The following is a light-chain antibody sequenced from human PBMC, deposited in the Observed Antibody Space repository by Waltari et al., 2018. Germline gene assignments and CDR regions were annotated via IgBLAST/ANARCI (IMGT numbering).Light chain of an antibody. CDR2: DAS. V-gene: IGKV3-11*01. CDR3: QHRSSWPLT. J-gene: IGKJ4*01. CDR1: QSVGIY. Sequence: ILLTQSPDTLTLSPGERATLSCWASQSVGIYLAWYQQKPGHAPRLLIYDASKRATGIPARFSGSGSGTDFTLTISSLEPEDFAVYYCQHRSSWPLTFGGGTKVEIK.